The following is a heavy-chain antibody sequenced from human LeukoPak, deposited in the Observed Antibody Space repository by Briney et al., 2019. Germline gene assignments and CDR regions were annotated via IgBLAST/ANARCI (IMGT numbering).Heavy chain of an antibody. D-gene: IGHD2-15*01. CDR1: GGTFSSYA. CDR2: IIPIFGTA. CDR3: AKAGCSGGSCCSEVGWFDP. V-gene: IGHV1-69*13. J-gene: IGHJ5*02. Sequence: SVKVSCKASGGTFSSYAISWVRQAPGQGLEWMGGIIPIFGTANYAQKFQGRVAITADESTSTAYMELSSLRSEDTAVYYCAKAGCSGGSCCSEVGWFDPWGQGTLVTVSS.